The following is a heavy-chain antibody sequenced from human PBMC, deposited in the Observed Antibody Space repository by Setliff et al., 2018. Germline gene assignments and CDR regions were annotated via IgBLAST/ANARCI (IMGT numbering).Heavy chain of an antibody. CDR1: GGSFGDYY. CDR2: INQSGST. J-gene: IGHJ4*02. CDR3: ARGPSAEDYVWGTYRLDY. D-gene: IGHD3-16*02. Sequence: SEPLSLTCDVFGGSFGDYYWSWIRQPPGKGLEWIGEINQSGSTNYNPSLETRVSISVDTSKNQFSLKVRSVTAADTAVYYCARGPSAEDYVWGTYRLDYWGQGTLVTVSS. V-gene: IGHV4-34*01.